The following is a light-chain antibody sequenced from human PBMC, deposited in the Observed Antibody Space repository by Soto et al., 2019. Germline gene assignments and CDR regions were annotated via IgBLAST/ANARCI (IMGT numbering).Light chain of an antibody. CDR1: KLGDKY. V-gene: IGLV3-1*01. CDR2: QDN. Sequence: YELTQPPSVSVSPGQTASITCSGDKLGDKYACWYQQKPGQSPVLVIYQDNQRPSGIPERFSGSNSGNTATLTITGTQAMDEADYYCQAWDSTTAVFGTGTKVTVL. CDR3: QAWDSTTAV. J-gene: IGLJ1*01.